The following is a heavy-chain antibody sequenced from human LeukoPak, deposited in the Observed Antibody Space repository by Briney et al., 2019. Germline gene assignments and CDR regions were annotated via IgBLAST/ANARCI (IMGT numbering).Heavy chain of an antibody. Sequence: GGSLRLSCAASGFTVSNNYMSWVRQAPGKGLEWVSVVYGGGCTYYADSVKGRFTISRDNSKNTLYLQMNSLRTEVTAVYYCAKANPLIVGARAGGPIDFWGQGTMVTVSS. J-gene: IGHJ3*01. V-gene: IGHV3-53*05. D-gene: IGHD1-26*01. CDR1: GFTVSNNY. CDR3: AKANPLIVGARAGGPIDF. CDR2: VYGGGCT.